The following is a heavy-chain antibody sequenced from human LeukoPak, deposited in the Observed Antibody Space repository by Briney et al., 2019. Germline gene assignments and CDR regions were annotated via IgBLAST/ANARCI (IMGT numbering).Heavy chain of an antibody. V-gene: IGHV1-2*02. D-gene: IGHD5-18*01. CDR2: INPNSGGT. Sequence: GASVKVSCKASGYTFTSYGISWVRQAPGQGLEWMGWINPNSGGTNYAQKFQGRVTMTRDTSISTAYMELSRLRSDDTAVYYCARDRGYSYGIPDYWGQGTLVTVSS. J-gene: IGHJ4*02. CDR1: GYTFTSYG. CDR3: ARDRGYSYGIPDY.